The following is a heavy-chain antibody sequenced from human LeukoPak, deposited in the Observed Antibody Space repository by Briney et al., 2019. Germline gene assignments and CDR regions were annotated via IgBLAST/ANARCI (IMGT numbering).Heavy chain of an antibody. Sequence: ASVKVSCKASGYTFTSYGISWVRQAPGQGLEWMGWISAYNGNTNYAQKLQGRVTMTTDTSTSTAYMELRSLRSDDTAVYYCARTKMTTVTTWYYYYYGMDVWGQGTTVTVSS. J-gene: IGHJ6*02. D-gene: IGHD4-17*01. CDR3: ARTKMTTVTTWYYYYYGMDV. CDR2: ISAYNGNT. V-gene: IGHV1-18*01. CDR1: GYTFTSYG.